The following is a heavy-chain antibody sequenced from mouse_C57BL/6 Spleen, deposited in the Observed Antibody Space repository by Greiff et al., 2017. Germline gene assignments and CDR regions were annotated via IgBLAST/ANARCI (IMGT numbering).Heavy chain of an antibody. J-gene: IGHJ2*01. CDR3: ARHYYGSSPDY. Sequence: VHVKQSGPELVKPGASVKMSCKASGYTFTDYNMHWVKQSHGKSLEWIGYINPNNGGTSYNQKFKGKATLTVNKSSSTAYMELRSLTSEDSAVYYCARHYYGSSPDYWGQGTTLTVSS. V-gene: IGHV1-22*01. CDR2: INPNNGGT. CDR1: GYTFTDYN. D-gene: IGHD1-1*01.